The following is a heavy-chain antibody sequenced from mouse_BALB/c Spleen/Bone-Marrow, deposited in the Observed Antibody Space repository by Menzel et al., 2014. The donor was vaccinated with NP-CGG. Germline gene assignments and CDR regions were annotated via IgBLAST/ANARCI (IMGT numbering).Heavy chain of an antibody. CDR2: INPYNGDT. Sequence: LVESGPELVKPGASVKISCKASGYSFTGYFMNWVMQSHGKSLEWIGRINPYNGDTFYNQKFKGKATLTVDKSSNTAHMELRSLASEDSAVYYCARGTTDWYFDVWGAGTTVTVSS. V-gene: IGHV1-20*02. D-gene: IGHD1-1*01. J-gene: IGHJ1*01. CDR1: GYSFTGYF. CDR3: ARGTTDWYFDV.